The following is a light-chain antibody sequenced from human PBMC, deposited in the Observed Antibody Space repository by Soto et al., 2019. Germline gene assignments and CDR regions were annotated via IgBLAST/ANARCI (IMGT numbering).Light chain of an antibody. CDR2: KNN. J-gene: IGLJ2*01. Sequence: QAVVTQPPSASGTPGQRVTISCSGRSSNIGTYYVYWYQQLPGTAPKLLIYKNNQRPSGVPDRFSGSKSGTSASLAISGLRSEDEADYYCAAWDDSLSGVVFGAGTQLTVL. CDR1: SSNIGTYY. CDR3: AAWDDSLSGVV. V-gene: IGLV1-47*01.